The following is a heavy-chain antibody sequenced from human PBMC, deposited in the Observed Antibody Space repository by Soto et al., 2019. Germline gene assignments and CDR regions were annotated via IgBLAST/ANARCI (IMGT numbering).Heavy chain of an antibody. Sequence: ASVKVSCKASGYTFTSYGISWVRQAPGQGLEWMGWISAYNGNTNYAQKLQGRVTMTTDTSTSTAYMELRGLRSDGTAVYYCARVGGLRFYYYYGMDVWGQGTTVTVSS. CDR2: ISAYNGNT. V-gene: IGHV1-18*01. D-gene: IGHD4-17*01. CDR1: GYTFTSYG. J-gene: IGHJ6*02. CDR3: ARVGGLRFYYYYGMDV.